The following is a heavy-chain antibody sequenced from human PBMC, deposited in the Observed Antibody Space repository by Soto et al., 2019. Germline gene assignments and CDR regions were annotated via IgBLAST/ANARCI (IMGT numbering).Heavy chain of an antibody. D-gene: IGHD3-10*01. CDR3: AREKGTYGMDV. CDR1: GGSISSYY. Sequence: QVQLQESGPGLVKPSETLSLTCTVSGGSISSYYWSWIRQPPGKGLEWIWYIYYIGSTNYNHSLKSRVTISVDTSKNQFSLKLSSVTAADTAVYYCAREKGTYGMDVWGQGTTVTVSS. CDR2: IYYIGST. J-gene: IGHJ6*02. V-gene: IGHV4-59*01.